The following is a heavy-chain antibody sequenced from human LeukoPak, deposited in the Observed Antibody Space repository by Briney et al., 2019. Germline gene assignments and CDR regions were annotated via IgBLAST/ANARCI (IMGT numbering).Heavy chain of an antibody. CDR1: GFTFSTYW. D-gene: IGHD1-14*01. CDR2: IKEDGSQK. V-gene: IGHV3-7*01. Sequence: GGSLRLSCAASGFTFSTYWMSWVRQAPGEGLEWVADIKEDGSQKHYVDSVKGRFTISRDNAKSSLYLQMNNLRAEDTAVYYCARSPLRRSDSWGQGTLVIVSS. J-gene: IGHJ4*02. CDR3: ARSPLRRSDS.